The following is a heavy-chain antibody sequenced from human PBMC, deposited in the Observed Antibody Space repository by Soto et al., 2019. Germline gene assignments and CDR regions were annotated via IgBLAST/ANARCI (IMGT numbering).Heavy chain of an antibody. CDR2: IDISSSTI. J-gene: IGHJ6*04. V-gene: IGHV3-48*02. Sequence: HPGGSLRLSCAASRFTFSSYSMNWVRQAPGKGLEWVSYIDISSSTIYYADSVKGRFTISRDNAKNSLYLQMNSLRDEDTAVYYCARERIIDFGAYYYYGMDVCGEGTTVTVSS. D-gene: IGHD3-3*01. CDR1: RFTFSSYS. CDR3: ARERIIDFGAYYYYGMDV.